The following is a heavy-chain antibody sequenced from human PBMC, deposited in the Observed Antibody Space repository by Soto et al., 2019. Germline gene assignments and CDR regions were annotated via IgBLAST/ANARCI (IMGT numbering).Heavy chain of an antibody. Sequence: EVQLVQSGAEVKKPGESLRISCKGSGYSFTSYWISWVRQMPGKGLEWMGRIDPSDSYTNYSPSFQGHVTISADKSISTAYLQWSSLKASDTAMYYCARRGGWYRYYYGMDVWGQGTTVTVSS. V-gene: IGHV5-10-1*03. J-gene: IGHJ6*02. CDR2: IDPSDSYT. CDR1: GYSFTSYW. CDR3: ARRGGWYRYYYGMDV. D-gene: IGHD6-19*01.